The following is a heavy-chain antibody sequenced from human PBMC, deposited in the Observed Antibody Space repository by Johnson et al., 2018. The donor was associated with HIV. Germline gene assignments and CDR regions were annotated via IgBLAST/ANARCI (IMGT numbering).Heavy chain of an antibody. CDR3: GRESTSGGTAFDI. CDR2: IGTAGDT. D-gene: IGHD2-15*01. J-gene: IGHJ3*02. CDR1: GFTFSSYD. Sequence: VQLVESGGGLVQPGGSLRLSCAASGFTFSSYDMHWVRQATGKGLEWVSAIGTAGDTYYPGSVKGQFTISRDNAQNSLYLEMNTLRDENTAVYYCGRESTSGGTAFDIWGQGTMVTVSS. V-gene: IGHV3-13*01.